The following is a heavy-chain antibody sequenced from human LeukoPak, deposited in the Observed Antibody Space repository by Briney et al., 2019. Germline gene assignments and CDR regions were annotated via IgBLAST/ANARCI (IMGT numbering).Heavy chain of an antibody. J-gene: IGHJ6*02. CDR1: GFTFSSYA. D-gene: IGHD2-21*01. Sequence: PGGSLRLSCAASGFTFSSYAMSWVRQAPGKGLEWVSYISSSGSTIYYADSAKGRFTISRDNAKNSLCLQMNSLRAEDTAVYYCARDTAPGDYYYGMDVWGQGTTVTVSS. CDR3: ARDTAPGDYYYGMDV. V-gene: IGHV3-48*04. CDR2: ISSSGSTI.